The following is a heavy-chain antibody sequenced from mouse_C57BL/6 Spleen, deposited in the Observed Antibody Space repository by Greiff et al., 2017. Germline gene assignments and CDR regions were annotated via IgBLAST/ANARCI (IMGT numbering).Heavy chain of an antibody. Sequence: EVQVVESGGDLVKPGGSLKLSCAASGFTFSSYGMSWVRQTPDKRLEWVATISSGGSYTYYPDSVKGRFTISRDNAKNTLYLQMSSLKSEDTAMYYCARQTAQATVFDYWGQGTTLTVSS. CDR1: GFTFSSYG. D-gene: IGHD3-2*02. CDR2: ISSGGSYT. J-gene: IGHJ2*01. CDR3: ARQTAQATVFDY. V-gene: IGHV5-6*01.